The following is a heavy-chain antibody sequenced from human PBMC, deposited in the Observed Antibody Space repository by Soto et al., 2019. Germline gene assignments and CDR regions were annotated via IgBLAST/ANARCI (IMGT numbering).Heavy chain of an antibody. J-gene: IGHJ4*02. V-gene: IGHV3-53*01. Sequence: EVPLVESGGGLIQPGGSLRLSCAASGFTVSSNYMSWVRQAPGKGLEWVSVIYSGGSTYYADSVKGRFTISRDNSKNTLYLQMNSLRAEDTAVYYCASFHTAMVAEHDYWGQGTLVTVSS. CDR1: GFTVSSNY. CDR2: IYSGGST. D-gene: IGHD5-18*01. CDR3: ASFHTAMVAEHDY.